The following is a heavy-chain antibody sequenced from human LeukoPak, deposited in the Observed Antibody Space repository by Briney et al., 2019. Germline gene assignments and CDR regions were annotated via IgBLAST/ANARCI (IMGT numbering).Heavy chain of an antibody. J-gene: IGHJ4*02. V-gene: IGHV3-53*01. Sequence: GGSLRLSCAASGFTVSSNYMSWVRQAPGKGLEWVSVIYPGGNTYYADSVKGRFTVSRDNSKNTLYLQMNSLRAEDTAVYYCAREESGGYFDYWGQGTLVTVSS. D-gene: IGHD2-8*02. CDR1: GFTVSSNY. CDR2: IYPGGNT. CDR3: AREESGGYFDY.